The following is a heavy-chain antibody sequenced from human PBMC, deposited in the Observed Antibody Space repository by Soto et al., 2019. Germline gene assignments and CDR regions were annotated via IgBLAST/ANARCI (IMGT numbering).Heavy chain of an antibody. CDR3: ASLPTGPGYYYGMDV. CDR2: IIPIFGTA. D-gene: IGHD1-1*01. J-gene: IGHJ6*02. V-gene: IGHV1-69*06. CDR1: GGTFSSYA. Sequence: SVKVSCKASGGTFSSYAISWVRQAPGQGLEWMGGIIPIFGTANYAQKFQGRVTITADKSTSAAYMELSSLRSEDTAVYYCASLPTGPGYYYGMDVWGQGTTVTVSS.